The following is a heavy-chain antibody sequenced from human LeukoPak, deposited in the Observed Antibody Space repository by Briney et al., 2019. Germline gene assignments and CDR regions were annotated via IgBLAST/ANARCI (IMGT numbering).Heavy chain of an antibody. CDR2: ISGSGAGT. D-gene: IGHD3-22*01. Sequence: GGSLRLSCAASGFTFNSSAMTWVRQAPGKGLEWVSAISGSGAGTYYADSVKGRFTISRDNSKNTVYLQMNSLRAEDTAVYYCAKDVGNYYDGSGYLRTTPFDSWGQGTLVTVSS. J-gene: IGHJ4*02. CDR1: GFTFNSSA. CDR3: AKDVGNYYDGSGYLRTTPFDS. V-gene: IGHV3-23*01.